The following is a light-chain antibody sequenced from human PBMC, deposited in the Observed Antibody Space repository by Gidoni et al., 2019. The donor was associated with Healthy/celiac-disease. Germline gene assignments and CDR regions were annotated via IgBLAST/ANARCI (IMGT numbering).Light chain of an antibody. Sequence: DIVLTQFPATLSLSHGERATLPCRASQSVSSYLAWYQQKPGQSPRHLIYDASNRSTGIPARFSGNGSGTDFTLTISSLEPEDFAVYYCQQRSNWPPSITFGQGTRLEIK. J-gene: IGKJ5*01. V-gene: IGKV3-11*01. CDR1: QSVSSY. CDR2: DAS. CDR3: QQRSNWPPSIT.